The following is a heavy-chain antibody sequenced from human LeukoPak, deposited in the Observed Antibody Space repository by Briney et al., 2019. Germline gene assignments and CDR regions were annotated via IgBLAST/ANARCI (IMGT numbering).Heavy chain of an antibody. CDR2: FDPEDGET. CDR3: ATPYYYGSGSYYNVPLDY. Sequence: ASVKVSCKVSGYTLTELSMHWVRQAPGKGLEWMGGFDPEDGETIYAQKFQGRVTMTEDTSTDTAYMELSSLRFEDTAVYYCATPYYYGSGSYYNVPLDYWGQGTLVTVSS. D-gene: IGHD3-10*01. V-gene: IGHV1-24*01. CDR1: GYTLTELS. J-gene: IGHJ4*02.